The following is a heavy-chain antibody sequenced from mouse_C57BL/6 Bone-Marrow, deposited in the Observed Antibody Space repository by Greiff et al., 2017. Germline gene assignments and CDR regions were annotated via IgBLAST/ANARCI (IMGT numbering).Heavy chain of an antibody. CDR1: GYTFTSYW. V-gene: IGHV1-55*01. J-gene: IGHJ3*01. CDR2: IYPGSGST. D-gene: IGHD2-3*01. CDR3: ARRGGWLLSFAY. Sequence: QFQLQQPGAELVKPGASVKMSCKASGYTFTSYWITWVKQRPGQGLEWIGDIYPGSGSTNYNEKFKSKATLTVDTSSSTAYMQLSSLTSEESAVYYCARRGGWLLSFAYWGQGTLVTVSA.